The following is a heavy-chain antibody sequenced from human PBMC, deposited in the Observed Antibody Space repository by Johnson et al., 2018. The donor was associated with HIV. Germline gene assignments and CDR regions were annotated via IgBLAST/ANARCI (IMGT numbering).Heavy chain of an antibody. J-gene: IGHJ3*02. D-gene: IGHD2-8*02. CDR3: ARDVIVLVVYAKVGAFDI. CDR1: GFTFSDHW. V-gene: IGHV3-74*01. CDR2: IKTDGRGT. Sequence: VQLVESGGGLVQPGRSLKLSCAASGFTFSDHWMYWVRQAPGKGLVWVARIKTDGRGTNYAESVKGRFTISRDNAKNSLYLQMNSLRAEDTALYYCARDVIVLVVYAKVGAFDIWGQGTMVTVSS.